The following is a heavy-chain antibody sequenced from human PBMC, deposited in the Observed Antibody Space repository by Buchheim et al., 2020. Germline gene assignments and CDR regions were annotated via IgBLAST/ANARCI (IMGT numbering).Heavy chain of an antibody. CDR2: ISSLGSTI. CDR3: ALIYCSSTSCPPDGMDV. V-gene: IGHV3-48*03. Sequence: VQLVESGGGLVQPGGSLRLSCAASGFTFSSYEMNWVRQAPGKGLEWVSYISSLGSTIYYADSVKGRFTISRDNAKNSLYLQMNNLRAEDTAVYYCALIYCSSTSCPPDGMDVWGQGTT. D-gene: IGHD2-2*01. J-gene: IGHJ6*02. CDR1: GFTFSSYE.